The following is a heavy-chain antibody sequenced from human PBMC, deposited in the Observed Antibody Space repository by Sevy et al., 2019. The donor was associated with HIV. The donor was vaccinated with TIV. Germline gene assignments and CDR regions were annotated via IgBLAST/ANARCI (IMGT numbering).Heavy chain of an antibody. V-gene: IGHV4-59*01. Sequence: SETLSLTCTVSDGSISSYYWSWIRQPPGKGLEWIGYIYYSGSTNYNPSLKSRVTISVDTSKNQFSLKLSSVTAADTAVYYCARELYDSSGYNYFDYWGQGALVTVSS. J-gene: IGHJ4*02. CDR1: DGSISSYY. D-gene: IGHD3-22*01. CDR3: ARELYDSSGYNYFDY. CDR2: IYYSGST.